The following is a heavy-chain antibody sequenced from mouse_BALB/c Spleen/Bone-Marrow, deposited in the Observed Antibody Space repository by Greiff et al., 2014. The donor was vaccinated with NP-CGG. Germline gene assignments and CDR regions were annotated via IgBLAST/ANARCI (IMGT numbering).Heavy chain of an antibody. CDR2: ISSGSSTN. J-gene: IGHJ4*01. D-gene: IGHD3-3*01. Sequence: EVKLVESGGGLVQPGGSRKLSCAASGFTFSSFGMHWVRQAPEKGLEWVAYISSGSSTNYYADTMKGRFTISRDNPKNTLFLQMTSLRSEDTAMYYCARSGTLGAMDYWGQGTSVTVSS. V-gene: IGHV5-17*02. CDR3: ARSGTLGAMDY. CDR1: GFTFSSFG.